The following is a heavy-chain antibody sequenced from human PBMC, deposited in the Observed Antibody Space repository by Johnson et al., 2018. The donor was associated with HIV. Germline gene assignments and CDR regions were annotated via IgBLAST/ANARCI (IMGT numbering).Heavy chain of an antibody. V-gene: IGHV3-53*01. CDR2: IYTGGRT. Sequence: VQLVESGGGLIQRGGSLRLSCAASGFNVISNYMSWVRQAPGKGLEWVSLIYTGGRTYYADSVKGRFTISRENSKNTVYLQMNSLRAEDTAVYYCARVGVGATGRGTGADAFDIWGQGTMVTVSS. CDR1: GFNVISNY. J-gene: IGHJ3*02. D-gene: IGHD1-26*01. CDR3: ARVGVGATGRGTGADAFDI.